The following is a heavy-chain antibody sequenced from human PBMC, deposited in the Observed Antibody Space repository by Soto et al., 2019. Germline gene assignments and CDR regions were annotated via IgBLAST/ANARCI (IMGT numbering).Heavy chain of an antibody. V-gene: IGHV1-18*01. Sequence: QVQLVQSGAEVKKPGASVKVSCKASGYTFTSYGISWVRQAPGQGLERRGWISAYNGNTNYAQKLQGRVTMTTDPSRRAAYMELRSLGYDDTAVYYCGRSHYDYGWGRSVWYFDLLGRGTLVTVSS. J-gene: IGHJ2*01. CDR3: GRSHYDYGWGRSVWYFDL. CDR2: ISAYNGNT. CDR1: GYTFTSYG. D-gene: IGHD3-16*01.